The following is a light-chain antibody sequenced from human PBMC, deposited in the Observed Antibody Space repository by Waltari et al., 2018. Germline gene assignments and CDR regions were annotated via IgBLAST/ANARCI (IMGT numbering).Light chain of an antibody. V-gene: IGKV1-12*01. J-gene: IGKJ2*01. CDR1: QRITAW. CDR3: QQADSFPYT. CDR2: ATS. Sequence: DIQLPQSPSSVSASVGDRVTITCRASQRITAWLAWYQQKPGKAPNLLIYATSSLQPGVPSRFSGSGSGTDFTLTISSLQPEDFAIYYCQQADSFPYTFGQGTKVETK.